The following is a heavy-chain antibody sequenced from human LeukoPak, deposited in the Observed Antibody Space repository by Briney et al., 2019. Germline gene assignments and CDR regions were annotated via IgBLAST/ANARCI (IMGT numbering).Heavy chain of an antibody. Sequence: GASVKVSCKASGYTFTSYGISWVRQAPGQGLEWMGWISAYNGNTNYAQKLQGRVTITRDTSASTAYMELSSLRSEDTAVYYCARDGYYDILTGYSRGDLDYWGQGTLVTVSS. D-gene: IGHD3-9*01. CDR1: GYTFTSYG. J-gene: IGHJ4*02. CDR2: ISAYNGNT. CDR3: ARDGYYDILTGYSRGDLDY. V-gene: IGHV1-18*01.